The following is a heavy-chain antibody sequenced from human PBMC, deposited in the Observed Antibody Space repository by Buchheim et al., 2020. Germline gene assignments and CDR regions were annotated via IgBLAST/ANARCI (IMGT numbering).Heavy chain of an antibody. CDR1: GGSISSYY. J-gene: IGHJ4*02. V-gene: IGHV4-59*01. D-gene: IGHD4-17*01. CDR3: ARGSTVTALDY. CDR2: IYYRGST. Sequence: QVPLPASGPGLVKPSETLSLTCTVSGGSISSYYWSWIRQPPGKGLEWIGYIYYRGSTNYNPPLQSRVTISVDTSKNQFSLKLSSVTAADTAVYYCARGSTVTALDYWGQGTL.